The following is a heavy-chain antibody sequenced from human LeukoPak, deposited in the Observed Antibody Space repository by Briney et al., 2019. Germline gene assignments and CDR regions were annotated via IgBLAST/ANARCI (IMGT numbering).Heavy chain of an antibody. V-gene: IGHV1-3*01. CDR1: GYTFTSYA. Sequence: ASVKVSCKASGYTFTSYAMHWVRQAPGQRLEWMGWINAGNGNTKYSQKFQGRATITRDTSASTAYMELSSLRSEDTAVYYCARGPQLLWFGELPGPLDYWGQGTLVTVSS. CDR3: ARGPQLLWFGELPGPLDY. J-gene: IGHJ4*02. CDR2: INAGNGNT. D-gene: IGHD3-10*01.